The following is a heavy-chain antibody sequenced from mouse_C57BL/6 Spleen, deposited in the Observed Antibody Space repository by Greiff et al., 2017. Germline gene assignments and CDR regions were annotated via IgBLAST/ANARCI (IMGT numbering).Heavy chain of an antibody. CDR2: IWSGGST. V-gene: IGHV2-2*01. CDR1: GFSLTSYG. D-gene: IGHD1-1*01. Sequence: VKLVESGPGLVQPSQSLSITCTVSGFSLTSYGVHWVRQSPGKGLEWLGVIWSGGSTDYNAAFISRLSISKDNSQSQVFFKMNSLQADDTAIYYCARNGYYNGSSLYYYAMDYWGQGTSVTVSS. CDR3: ARNGYYNGSSLYYYAMDY. J-gene: IGHJ4*01.